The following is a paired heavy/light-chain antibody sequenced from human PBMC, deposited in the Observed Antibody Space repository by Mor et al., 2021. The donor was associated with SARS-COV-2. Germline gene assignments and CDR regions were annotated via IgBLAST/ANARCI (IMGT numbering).Light chain of an antibody. V-gene: IGKV3-20*01. CDR2: GSS. CDR3: QQYGGSPLGT. J-gene: IGKJ3*01. Sequence: EIVLTQSPGTLSLSPGEGATLSCRASQSIGSSSLAWYQQKPGQAPRLLIYGSSRRATGIPDRFSGSGSGTDFTLTITRLEPEDFAVYYCQQYGGSPLGTFGPGTKVDIK. CDR1: QSIGSSS.
Heavy chain of an antibody. J-gene: IGHJ4*02. CDR2: ISGSVSSP. CDR3: AKTPIGWVQSSFDH. Sequence: EVQLLESGGGLVQPGGSLRLSCAASGFTFSTYAMNWVRQAPGKGLEWVSSISGSVSSPYYADSVKGRFTISRDNSKNTLYLQMNSLTAEDTAVYYCAKTPIGWVQSSFDHWGQGTLVTVSS. V-gene: IGHV3-23*01. D-gene: IGHD2-2*03. CDR1: GFTFSTYA.